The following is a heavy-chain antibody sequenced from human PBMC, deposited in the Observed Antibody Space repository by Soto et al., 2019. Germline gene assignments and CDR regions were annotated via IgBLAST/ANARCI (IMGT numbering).Heavy chain of an antibody. Sequence: QVQLQESGPGLVKPSQTLSLTCTVSGGSISSGGYYWSWIRQHPGKGLEWIGYLYYSGNTYYTPSLNSRVTISVDTSENQSSLKLSSLTAADTAVDYCESGRDGYNDYWGQGTLVTVSS. J-gene: IGHJ4*02. D-gene: IGHD5-12*01. CDR3: ESGRDGYNDY. V-gene: IGHV4-31*03. CDR2: LYYSGNT. CDR1: GGSISSGGYY.